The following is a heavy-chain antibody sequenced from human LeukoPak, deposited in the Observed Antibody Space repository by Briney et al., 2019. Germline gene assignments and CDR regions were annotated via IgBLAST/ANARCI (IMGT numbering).Heavy chain of an antibody. CDR3: ARGPNYPSPSPFDY. D-gene: IGHD5-24*01. CDR1: GGSISSSSNY. Sequence: SETLSLTCTVSGGSISSSSNYWGWIRQPPGKGLEWIGIIYYSGSTFYNPSLKSRVTISVDTSKNQISLKLSSVTAADTAVYYCARGPNYPSPSPFDYWGQGTLVTVSS. V-gene: IGHV4-39*01. CDR2: IYYSGST. J-gene: IGHJ4*02.